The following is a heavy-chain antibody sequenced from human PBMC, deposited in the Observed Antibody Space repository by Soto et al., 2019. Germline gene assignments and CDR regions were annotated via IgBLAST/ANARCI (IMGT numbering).Heavy chain of an antibody. Sequence: GGSLRLSCAASGFTFSSYGMHWVRQAPGKGLEWVAVISYDGSNKYYADSVKGRFTISRDNSKNTLYLQMNSLRAEDTAVYYCSTVVWCFELSHYYYYGMDVWGQGTTVTVSS. V-gene: IGHV3-30*03. J-gene: IGHJ6*02. CDR3: STVVWCFELSHYYYYGMDV. D-gene: IGHD3-16*02. CDR1: GFTFSSYG. CDR2: ISYDGSNK.